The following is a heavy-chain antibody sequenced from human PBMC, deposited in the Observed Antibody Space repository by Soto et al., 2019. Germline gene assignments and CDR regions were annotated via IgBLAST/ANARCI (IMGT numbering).Heavy chain of an antibody. V-gene: IGHV4-59*01. CDR3: ARLKIPGYSSGWYGTFDY. D-gene: IGHD6-19*01. Sequence: PSETLSLTCTVSGCSISSYYWSWIRQPPGKGLEWIGSIYYSGSTKYNPSLESRVTISVDTSKNQFSVKLSTVTAADRAVYYCARLKIPGYSSGWYGTFDYWGQGTLVTVSS. CDR1: GCSISSYY. J-gene: IGHJ4*02. CDR2: IYYSGST.